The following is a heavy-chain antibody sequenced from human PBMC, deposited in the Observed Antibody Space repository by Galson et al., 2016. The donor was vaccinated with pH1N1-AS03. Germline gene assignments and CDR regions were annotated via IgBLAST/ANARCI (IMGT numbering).Heavy chain of an antibody. CDR3: AAPYYDSSDDGGYFDL. D-gene: IGHD3-22*01. J-gene: IGHJ2*01. Sequence: ETLSLTCTVSGGSISSSAYYWGWIRQPPGKGLEWIGSLYYGGSTCYNPSLKTRVTISVDTSKNHLSLKLNSVTAADTAVYYCAAPYYDSSDDGGYFDLWGRGTLVSVSS. V-gene: IGHV4-39*07. CDR1: GGSISSSAYY. CDR2: LYYGGST.